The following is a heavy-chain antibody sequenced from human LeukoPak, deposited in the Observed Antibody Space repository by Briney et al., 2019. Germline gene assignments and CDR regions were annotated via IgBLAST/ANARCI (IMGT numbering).Heavy chain of an antibody. CDR1: GITVSSNY. Sequence: GGSLRLSCAASGITVSSNYMSWVRQAPGKGLEWVAVISYDGSNKYYADSVKGRFTISRDNSKNTLYLQMNSLRAEDTAVYYCAREKDIVVVPAAPGAFDHWGQGTLVTVSS. D-gene: IGHD2-2*01. J-gene: IGHJ4*02. CDR3: AREKDIVVVPAAPGAFDH. V-gene: IGHV3-30-3*01. CDR2: ISYDGSNK.